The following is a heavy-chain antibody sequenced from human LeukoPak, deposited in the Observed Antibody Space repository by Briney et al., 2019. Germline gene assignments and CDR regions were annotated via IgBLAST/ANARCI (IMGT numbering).Heavy chain of an antibody. D-gene: IGHD6-19*01. V-gene: IGHV4-31*03. J-gene: IGHJ4*02. CDR2: IYYSGST. CDR1: GGSISSGGYH. Sequence: PSETLSLTCTVSGGSISSGGYHWSCIRQHPGKGLECIGYIYYSGSTYYNPSLKSRVTISVDTSKNQFSLKLSSVTAADTAVYYCARAPSIAVAPFDYWGQGTVVTVSS. CDR3: ARAPSIAVAPFDY.